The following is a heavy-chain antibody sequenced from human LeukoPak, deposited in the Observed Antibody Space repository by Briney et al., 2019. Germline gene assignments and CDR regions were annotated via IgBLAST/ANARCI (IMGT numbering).Heavy chain of an antibody. J-gene: IGHJ3*01. D-gene: IGHD6-19*01. V-gene: IGHV3-7*01. Sequence: PGGSLRLSCAASGFTFSSYWMSWVRQAPGKGLEWVANINQDGSEKYYVDSVKGRFTISRDKTKNSLYLQMNSLRAEDTAVYYCARLPVTWYSSGWYTHDAFDFWGQGTMVTVSS. CDR3: ARLPVTWYSSGWYTHDAFDF. CDR1: GFTFSSYW. CDR2: INQDGSEK.